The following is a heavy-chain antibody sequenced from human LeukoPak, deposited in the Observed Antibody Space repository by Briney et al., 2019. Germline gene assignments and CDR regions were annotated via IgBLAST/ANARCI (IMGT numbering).Heavy chain of an antibody. Sequence: PGGSLRLSCSASGFTFSRYAMHWVRQAPGKGLEYVSAISSNGGSTYYGDSVKGRFNISRDNSKNTLYLQMSSLRAEDTAVYYCVKARGIQLWLPGDYWGQGTLVTVSS. J-gene: IGHJ4*02. CDR1: GFTFSRYA. CDR2: ISSNGGST. D-gene: IGHD5-18*01. CDR3: VKARGIQLWLPGDY. V-gene: IGHV3-64D*09.